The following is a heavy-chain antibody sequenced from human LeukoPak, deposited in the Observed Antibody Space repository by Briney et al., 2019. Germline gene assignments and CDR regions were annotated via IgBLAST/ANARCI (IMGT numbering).Heavy chain of an antibody. CDR2: IKPSGGST. CDR1: GYSFTTYY. CDR3: ARVHDSDWYFDY. V-gene: IGHV1-46*01. J-gene: IGHJ4*02. D-gene: IGHD6-19*01. Sequence: ASVKVSCKASGYSFTTYYMHWVRQAPGQGLEWVGIIKPSGGSTSYAQKFQDRVTMTRDTSTSTVYMELSSLRFEDTAVYYCARVHDSDWYFDYWGQGTLVTVSS.